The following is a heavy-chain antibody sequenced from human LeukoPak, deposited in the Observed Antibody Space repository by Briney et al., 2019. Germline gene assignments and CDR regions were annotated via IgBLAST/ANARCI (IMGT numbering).Heavy chain of an antibody. Sequence: GGSVRLSCAASGFIFSSYSMNWVRQAPGEGLEWVSSISSSSSYIYYADSVKGRFTITRNNAKNSLYLQMNSMRAEDTAVYYCARENAYYYDSSGYSDYWGQGTLVTVSS. V-gene: IGHV3-21*01. CDR1: GFIFSSYS. CDR3: ARENAYYYDSSGYSDY. CDR2: ISSSSSYI. D-gene: IGHD3-22*01. J-gene: IGHJ4*02.